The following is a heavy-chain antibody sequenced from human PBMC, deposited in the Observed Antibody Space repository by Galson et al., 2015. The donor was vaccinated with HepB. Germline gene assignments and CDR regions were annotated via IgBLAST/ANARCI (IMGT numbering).Heavy chain of an antibody. Sequence: VSCKASGGTFSSYAITWVRQAPGQGLEWVGGIIPIFGTANYAQKFQGRVTITADKSTSTAYMELSSLRSEDTAVYYCARRGGRRDGYNYFDYWGQGTLVTVSS. CDR1: GGTFSSYA. D-gene: IGHD5-24*01. CDR2: IIPIFGTA. V-gene: IGHV1-69*06. CDR3: ARRGGRRDGYNYFDY. J-gene: IGHJ4*02.